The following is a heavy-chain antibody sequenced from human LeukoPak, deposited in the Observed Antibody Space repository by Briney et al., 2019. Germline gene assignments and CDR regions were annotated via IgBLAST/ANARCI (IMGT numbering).Heavy chain of an antibody. Sequence: GGSLRLSCVASGFTFSSYGMHWVRQAPGKGLEWVAVISYDGSNKYYADSVKGRLTISRDNSKNTLYLQMNSLRAEDTAVYYCAKDMSQDYYFMDVWGKGTTVTVSS. J-gene: IGHJ6*03. CDR2: ISYDGSNK. CDR1: GFTFSSYG. D-gene: IGHD3-16*01. CDR3: AKDMSQDYYFMDV. V-gene: IGHV3-30*18.